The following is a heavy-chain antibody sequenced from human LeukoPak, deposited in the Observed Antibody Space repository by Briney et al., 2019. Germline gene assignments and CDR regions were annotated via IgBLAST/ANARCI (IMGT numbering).Heavy chain of an antibody. Sequence: GGSLRLSCAASGFTFSSYSMNWVRQAPGKGLEWVSSISSSSSYIYYADSVKGRFTISRDNAKNSLYLQMNSLRAEDTAVYYCARDLEIAVAGTGYWGQGTLVTVSS. CDR3: ARDLEIAVAGTGY. V-gene: IGHV3-21*01. J-gene: IGHJ4*02. D-gene: IGHD6-19*01. CDR1: GFTFSSYS. CDR2: ISSSSSYI.